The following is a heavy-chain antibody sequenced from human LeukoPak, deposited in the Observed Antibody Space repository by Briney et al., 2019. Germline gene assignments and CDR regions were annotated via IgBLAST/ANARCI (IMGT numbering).Heavy chain of an antibody. CDR1: GFTFSTYA. CDR3: AREAAAGMNPLLY. CDR2: ISSSGSTI. V-gene: IGHV3-48*03. Sequence: PGRSLRLSCAASGFTFSTYAMNWVRQAPGKGLEWVSYISSSGSTIFYADSVQGRFTISRDNAKNSLYLQMNSLRAEDTAVYYCAREAAAGMNPLLYWGQGTLVTVSS. D-gene: IGHD6-13*01. J-gene: IGHJ4*02.